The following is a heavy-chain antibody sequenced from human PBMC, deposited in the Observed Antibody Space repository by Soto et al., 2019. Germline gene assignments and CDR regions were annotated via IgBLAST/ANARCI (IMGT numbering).Heavy chain of an antibody. J-gene: IGHJ6*01. V-gene: IGHV4-34*01. CDR1: GGYLSDYY. Sequence: QVQLQQWGAGLLKPSETLSLTCAVSGGYLSDYYWPWISQSPGKGLEWIGEIHPSGSTYYNPSLRSRVTISVDTSKHQSSLKLTSLTAADTAIYYCARGRDEYKLGNVWGHGTTVTVSS. D-gene: IGHD1-1*01. CDR2: IHPSGST. CDR3: ARGRDEYKLGNV.